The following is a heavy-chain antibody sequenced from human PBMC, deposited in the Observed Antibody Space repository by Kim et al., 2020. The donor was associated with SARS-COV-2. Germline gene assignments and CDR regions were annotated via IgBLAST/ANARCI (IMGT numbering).Heavy chain of an antibody. CDR2: ISWNSGSI. CDR3: AKDIAAAGTDRFFFFDY. D-gene: IGHD6-13*01. CDR1: GFTFGDYA. V-gene: IGHV3-9*01. Sequence: GGSLRLSCAASGFTFGDYAMHWVRQAPGKGLEWVSGISWNSGSIGYADSVKGRFTISRDNAKNSLYLQMNSLRAEDTALYYCAKDIAAAGTDRFFFFDYWGQGTLVTVSS. J-gene: IGHJ4*02.